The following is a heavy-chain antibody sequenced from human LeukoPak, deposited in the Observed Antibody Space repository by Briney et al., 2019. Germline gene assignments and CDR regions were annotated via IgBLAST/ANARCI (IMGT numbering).Heavy chain of an antibody. CDR3: ARDSSTIVGGTWHAFDI. CDR2: IKKDGSDK. Sequence: GGSLRLSCAASGFSFSDYWMNWVRQAPGKGLEWVANIKKDGSDKHYVDSVNGRFTISRDNANNALYLQMNTLRVEDTAVYFCARDSSTIVGGTWHAFDIWGQGTLVTVSS. D-gene: IGHD1-26*01. V-gene: IGHV3-7*03. CDR1: GFSFSDYW. J-gene: IGHJ3*02.